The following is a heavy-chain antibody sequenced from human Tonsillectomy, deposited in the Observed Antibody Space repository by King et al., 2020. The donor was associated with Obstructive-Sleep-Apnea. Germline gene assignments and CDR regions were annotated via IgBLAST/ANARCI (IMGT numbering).Heavy chain of an antibody. V-gene: IGHV4-38-2*02. J-gene: IGHJ5*02. Sequence: QLQESGPGLVKPSETLSLTCTVSGYSISSGYYWGWIRQPPGKGLEWIVSIYHSGSTYYNPSLKSRFTISVDTSTHQFSLKLSSVTAADTAVYYCASEIGVVVAATHKAIKWFDPWGQGTLVTVSS. D-gene: IGHD2-15*01. CDR1: GYSISSGYY. CDR2: IYHSGST. CDR3: ASEIGVVVAATHKAIKWFDP.